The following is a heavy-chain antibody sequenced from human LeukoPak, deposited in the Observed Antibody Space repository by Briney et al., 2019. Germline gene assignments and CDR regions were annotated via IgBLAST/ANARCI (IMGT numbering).Heavy chain of an antibody. CDR2: IYSGGST. D-gene: IGHD3-10*01. Sequence: PGKSLRLSCVVSGFNLSSDVMHWVRQAPGKGLEWVPVIYSGGSTYYADSVKGRFTISRHNSKNTLYLQMNSLRAEDTAVYYCARGTPGVPLDYWGQGTLVTVSS. J-gene: IGHJ4*02. CDR3: ARGTPGVPLDY. CDR1: GFNLSSDV. V-gene: IGHV3-53*04.